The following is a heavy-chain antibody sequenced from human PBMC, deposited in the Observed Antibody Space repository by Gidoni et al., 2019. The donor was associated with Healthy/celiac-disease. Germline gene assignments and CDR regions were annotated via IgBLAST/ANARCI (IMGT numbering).Heavy chain of an antibody. CDR1: GGSISSYY. CDR2: IYYSGST. V-gene: IGHV4-59*01. D-gene: IGHD2-2*01. J-gene: IGHJ6*02. CDR3: ARDLGGIYCSSTSCYYPDYYGMDV. Sequence: QVQLQESGPGLVKPSETLSLTCTVSGGSISSYYWSWIRQPPGKGLEWIGYIYYSGSTNYNPSLKSRVTISVDTSKNQFSLKLSSVTAADTAVYYCARDLGGIYCSSTSCYYPDYYGMDVWGQGTTVTVSS.